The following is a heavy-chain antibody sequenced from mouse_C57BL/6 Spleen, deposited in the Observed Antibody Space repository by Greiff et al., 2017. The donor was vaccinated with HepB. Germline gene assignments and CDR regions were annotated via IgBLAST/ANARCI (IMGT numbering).Heavy chain of an antibody. CDR2: ISYDGSN. CDR1: GYSITSGYY. CDR3: ARKGGSSLYWYFDV. J-gene: IGHJ1*03. Sequence: EVQLQESGPGLVKPSQSLSLTCSVTGYSITSGYYWNWIRQFPGNKLEWMGYISYDGSNNYNPSLKNRISITRDTSKNQFFLKLNSVTTEDTATYYCARKGGSSLYWYFDVWGTGTTVTVSS. V-gene: IGHV3-6*01. D-gene: IGHD1-1*01.